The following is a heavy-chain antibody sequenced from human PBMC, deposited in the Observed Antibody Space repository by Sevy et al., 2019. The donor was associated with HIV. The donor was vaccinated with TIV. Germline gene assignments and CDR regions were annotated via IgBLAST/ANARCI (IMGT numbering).Heavy chain of an antibody. D-gene: IGHD3-22*01. CDR1: GLSFSNAW. Sequence: GGSLRLSCAASGLSFSNAWMAWVRQAPGKGLEWVGRIRSETGGGTTDFAAFAKGKFTISRDDPKNRLYLQMNGLKTEDTAVYYCAIDHRRDGMIVVPFEKWGLGTLVTVSS. J-gene: IGHJ4*02. V-gene: IGHV3-15*01. CDR3: AIDHRRDGMIVVPFEK. CDR2: IRSETGGGTT.